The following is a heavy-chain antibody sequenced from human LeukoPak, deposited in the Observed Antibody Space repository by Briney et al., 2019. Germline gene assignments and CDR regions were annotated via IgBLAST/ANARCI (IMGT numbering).Heavy chain of an antibody. D-gene: IGHD3-10*01. CDR2: ISYDGIHK. Sequence: GGSLRLSCVGSQFTFNSYALHWVRQAPGKGLEWVAVISYDGIHKYYADSVKGRFTISRDNSKNTLYFQMNSLRAEDTAVYYCARAPYGNYYYYMDVWGKGTTVTVSS. V-gene: IGHV3-30*14. J-gene: IGHJ6*03. CDR3: ARAPYGNYYYYMDV. CDR1: QFTFNSYA.